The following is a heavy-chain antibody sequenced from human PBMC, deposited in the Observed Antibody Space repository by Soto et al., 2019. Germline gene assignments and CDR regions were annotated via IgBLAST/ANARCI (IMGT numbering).Heavy chain of an antibody. CDR2: ISGSGGST. V-gene: IGHV3-23*01. D-gene: IGHD2-2*01. CDR1: GFTFSSYA. Sequence: EVQLLESGGGLVQPGGSLRLSCAASGFTFSSYAMSWVRQAPGKGLEWVSAISGSGGSTYYADSVKGRFTISRDNSKNTLYLQMNSLRAEDTAVYYCAKSTAIVVVPAAKFNWFDPWGQGTLVTVSS. CDR3: AKSTAIVVVPAAKFNWFDP. J-gene: IGHJ5*02.